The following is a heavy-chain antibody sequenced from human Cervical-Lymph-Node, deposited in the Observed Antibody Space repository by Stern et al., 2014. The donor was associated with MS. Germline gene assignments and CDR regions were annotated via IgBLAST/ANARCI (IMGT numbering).Heavy chain of an antibody. V-gene: IGHV5-51*01. CDR3: ATHPVGP. Sequence: EVQLVESGAEVKKPGESLKISCKTSGYKFTNQWIAWVRQMPGKGLEFMGIIYPGDSDTRYNPSFQGQVTISADKYVNTAYLQWSSLKASDTAMYYCATHPVGPWGQGTLVTVSS. CDR1: GYKFTNQW. J-gene: IGHJ5*02. CDR2: IYPGDSDT.